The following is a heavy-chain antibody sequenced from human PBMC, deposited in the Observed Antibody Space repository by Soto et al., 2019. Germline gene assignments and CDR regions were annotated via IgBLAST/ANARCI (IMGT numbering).Heavy chain of an antibody. J-gene: IGHJ3*02. CDR3: AKDRAFWSGTHDAFDI. Sequence: QVQLVESGGGVVPPGRSLRLSCAASEFTFSSYGMHWVRQAPGKGLEWLSVISYDGTNKYYTDSVKGRFTISRDNSKNALYLQMNSLRGEDTAVYYCAKDRAFWSGTHDAFDIWGRGTMVTVSS. CDR1: EFTFSSYG. V-gene: IGHV3-30*18. CDR2: ISYDGTNK. D-gene: IGHD3-3*01.